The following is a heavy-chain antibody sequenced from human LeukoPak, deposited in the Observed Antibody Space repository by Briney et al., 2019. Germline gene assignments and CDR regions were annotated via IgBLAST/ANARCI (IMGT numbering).Heavy chain of an antibody. V-gene: IGHV3-23*01. CDR3: AKGGRCDYYASSD. Sequence: PGGSLRPSCAASGFTFSSYATTWVRQAPGKGREGVSGISGSGGSTYYADSVKGRFTISRDNSKNTLYLQMNSLRAEDTAVYYCAKGGRCDYYASSDWGQGTMVTVSS. J-gene: IGHJ3*01. D-gene: IGHD3-22*01. CDR2: ISGSGGST. CDR1: GFTFSSYA.